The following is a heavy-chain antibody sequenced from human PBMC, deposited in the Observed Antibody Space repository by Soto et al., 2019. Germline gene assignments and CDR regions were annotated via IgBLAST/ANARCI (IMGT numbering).Heavy chain of an antibody. CDR2: IIPIFGTA. V-gene: IGHV1-69*13. J-gene: IGHJ4*02. CDR1: GGTFSSYA. Sequence: VKVSCKASGGTFSSYAISWVRQAPGQGLEWMGGIIPIFGTANYAQKFQGRVTITADESTSTAYMELSSLRSEDTAVYYCARDGIYYDSSGYYPRVWFDYWGQGTLVTVSS. CDR3: ARDGIYYDSSGYYPRVWFDY. D-gene: IGHD3-22*01.